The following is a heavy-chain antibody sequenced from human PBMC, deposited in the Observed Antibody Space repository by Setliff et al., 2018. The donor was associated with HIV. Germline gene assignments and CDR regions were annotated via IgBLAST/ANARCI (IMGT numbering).Heavy chain of an antibody. J-gene: IGHJ6*03. CDR2: IKSKTDGGTT. V-gene: IGHV3-15*01. Sequence: PGESLRLSCAASGFTFSNAWMGWVRQAPGKGLEWVGRIKSKTDGGTTDYAAPVKGRFTISRDDAKNTLYLQMNSLKTEDTAVYYCTATIFGVVINEYYYYYMDVWGKGTTVTVSS. CDR3: TATIFGVVINEYYYYYMDV. CDR1: GFTFSNAW. D-gene: IGHD3-3*01.